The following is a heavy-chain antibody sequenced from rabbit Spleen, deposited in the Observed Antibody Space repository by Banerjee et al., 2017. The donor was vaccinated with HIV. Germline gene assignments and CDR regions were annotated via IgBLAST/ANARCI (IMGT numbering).Heavy chain of an antibody. CDR2: IYTGSSGTT. V-gene: IGHV1S40*01. Sequence: QSLEESGGGLVQPEGSLTLTCTASGFSFSTNYYMCWVRQAPGKGLEWIACIYTGSSGTTYYASWAKGRFTISKTSSTTVTLQMTSLTVADTATYFCARASNPSYATYYGMALWGPGTLVTVS. D-gene: IGHD6-1*01. J-gene: IGHJ6*01. CDR3: ARASNPSYATYYGMAL. CDR1: GFSFSTNYY.